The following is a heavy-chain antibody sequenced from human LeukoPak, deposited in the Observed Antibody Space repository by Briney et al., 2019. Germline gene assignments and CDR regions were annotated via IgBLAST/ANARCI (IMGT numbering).Heavy chain of an antibody. D-gene: IGHD3-22*01. CDR2: FDPEDGET. Sequence: ASVKVSCKVSGYTLTELSMHWVRQAPGKGLEWMGGFDPEDGETIYAQKFQGRVTMTEDTSTDTAYMELSGLRSEDTAVYYCATTTSYYYDTLYYYYGMDVWGQGTTVTVSS. CDR1: GYTLTELS. J-gene: IGHJ6*02. V-gene: IGHV1-24*01. CDR3: ATTTSYYYDTLYYYYGMDV.